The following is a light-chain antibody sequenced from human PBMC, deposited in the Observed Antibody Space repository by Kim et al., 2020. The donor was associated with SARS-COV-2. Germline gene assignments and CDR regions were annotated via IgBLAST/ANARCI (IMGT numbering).Light chain of an antibody. CDR2: HDS. CDR1: NIGSKS. CDR3: QVWDCGSAYV. Sequence: SYELTQPPSVSVAPGKTARSTCGGNNIGSKSVHWYHQKPGQAPVVIIYHDSDRPSGIPERFSGPNSGNTATVTISRVEAGDEADYYCQVWDCGSAYVFGTGTKLTVL. J-gene: IGLJ1*01. V-gene: IGLV3-21*04.